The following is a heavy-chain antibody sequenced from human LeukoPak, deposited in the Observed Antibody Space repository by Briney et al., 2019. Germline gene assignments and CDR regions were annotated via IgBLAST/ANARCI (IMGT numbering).Heavy chain of an antibody. V-gene: IGHV3-23*01. D-gene: IGHD3-9*01. CDR2: ISGSGGST. CDR1: GFTFSSYA. Sequence: GGSLRLSCAASGFTFSSYAMNWVRQAPGKGLEWVSAISGSGGSTYYADSVKGRFTISRDNAKNSLYLQMNSLRAEDTALYYCARTEYQLHYDILTGYSNYYFDLWGRGTLVTVSS. CDR3: ARTEYQLHYDILTGYSNYYFDL. J-gene: IGHJ2*01.